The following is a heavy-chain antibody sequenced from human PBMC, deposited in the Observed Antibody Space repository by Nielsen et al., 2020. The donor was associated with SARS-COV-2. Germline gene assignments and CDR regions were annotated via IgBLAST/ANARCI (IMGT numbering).Heavy chain of an antibody. V-gene: IGHV3-23*01. J-gene: IGHJ4*02. Sequence: GESLKISCAASGFTFSSYWMSWVRQPPGKGLQWVAGILGSGAATFYADSVKGRFTVSRDNSMNTVYLEMSRLRSEDTALYFCAKDRIPDGLWEIDYWGQGTRVTVSS. D-gene: IGHD1-14*01. CDR2: ILGSGAAT. CDR3: AKDRIPDGLWEIDY. CDR1: GFTFSSYW.